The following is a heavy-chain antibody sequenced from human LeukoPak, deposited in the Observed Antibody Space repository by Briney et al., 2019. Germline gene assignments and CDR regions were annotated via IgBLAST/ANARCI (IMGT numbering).Heavy chain of an antibody. CDR2: ISDTGKT. V-gene: IGHV4-59*01. Sequence: PSETLSLTCSVSGASLSSYYWGWIRQSPGKGLEWLGYISDTGKTDYNPSLKSRGTLSLDTSKNQFSLRLTSVTAADTAVYYRVTGSYEPFDTWGQGTLVTVSS. J-gene: IGHJ4*01. CDR1: GASLSSYY. CDR3: VTGSYEPFDT. D-gene: IGHD3-3*01.